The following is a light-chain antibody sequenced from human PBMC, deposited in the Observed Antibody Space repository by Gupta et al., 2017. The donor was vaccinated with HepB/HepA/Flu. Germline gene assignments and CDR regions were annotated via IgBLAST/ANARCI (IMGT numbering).Light chain of an antibody. CDR2: KAS. V-gene: IGKV1-5*03. J-gene: IGKJ1*01. Sequence: DMQMTQSPSTLSASVGDRVTITCRTSQNIINWLAWYQQKPGEAPKVLIYKASNLGSGVPSRFSGSGSGTEFTLTISSLQPDDSATYYCQRDDTTRTFGQGTKVEVK. CDR3: QRDDTTRT. CDR1: QNIINW.